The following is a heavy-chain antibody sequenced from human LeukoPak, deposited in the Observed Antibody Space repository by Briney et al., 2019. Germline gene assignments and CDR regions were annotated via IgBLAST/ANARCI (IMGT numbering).Heavy chain of an antibody. CDR2: IYSSGST. D-gene: IGHD6-13*01. CDR3: ARRSSTWSFDY. J-gene: IGHJ4*02. CDR1: GGSISSYY. Sequence: SETLSLTRTVSGGSISSYYWSWIRQPPGKGLEWIGYIYSSGSTNYNPSLKSRVTIFVDTSKNQFSLKLSSVTAADTAVYYCARRSSTWSFDYWGQGTLVTVSS. V-gene: IGHV4-59*08.